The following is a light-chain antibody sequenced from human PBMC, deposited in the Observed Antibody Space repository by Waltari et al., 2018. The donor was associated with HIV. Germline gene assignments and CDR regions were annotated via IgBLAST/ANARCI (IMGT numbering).Light chain of an antibody. J-gene: IGLJ2*01. CDR2: DHN. V-gene: IGLV1-51*01. CDR3: EAWDSGPRAVV. CDR1: SSNIGNNY. Sequence: GQKVTISCSGTSSNIGNNYVSWYQQLPGAAPQLLLYDHNKRPSGIPDRFSGSQSGTSATLGITGLQTGDEADYYCEAWDSGPRAVVFGGGTKLTVL.